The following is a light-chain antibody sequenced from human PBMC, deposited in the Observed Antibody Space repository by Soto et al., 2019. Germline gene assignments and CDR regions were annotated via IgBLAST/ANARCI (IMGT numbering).Light chain of an antibody. Sequence: QSALTQPPSASGSPGQSVTISCTGTSSDVGGYNYVSSYQQHPGKAPKLMIYEVSKRPSGVPDRLSGSKSGNTASLTVSGLQAKDEAEYCCTSYAGSNNFFYVFGTGTKLTV. CDR3: TSYAGSNNFFYV. CDR1: SSDVGGYNY. CDR2: EVS. J-gene: IGLJ1*01. V-gene: IGLV2-8*01.